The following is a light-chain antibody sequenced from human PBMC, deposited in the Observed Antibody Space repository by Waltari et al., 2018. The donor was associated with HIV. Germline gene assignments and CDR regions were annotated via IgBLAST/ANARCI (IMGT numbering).Light chain of an antibody. CDR3: SSYTSSNILYV. V-gene: IGLV2-14*03. CDR1: RSDVGHVDY. J-gene: IGLJ1*01. Sequence: QSALTQPASVAGSPGQSITISCTGTRSDVGHVDYVSWYQQHPGKAPKLIIYDVYNRPSGISDRFSGSKSANTASLTISGLQAADEGDYYCSSYTSSNILYVFGTGTKVIVL. CDR2: DVY.